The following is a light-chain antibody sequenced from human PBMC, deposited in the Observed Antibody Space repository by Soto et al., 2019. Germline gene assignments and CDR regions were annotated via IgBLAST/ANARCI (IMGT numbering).Light chain of an antibody. CDR1: QSVSSSH. J-gene: IGKJ1*01. V-gene: IGKV3-20*01. CDR2: DTS. Sequence: EVELTQSPGTLSFSPGERATLSCRASQSVSSSHLAWYQQKRGQAPRLLIYDTSTRATGIPDRFSGSGSGTDFTLTISRLEPEDFAVYHCQQYGASPWTFGQGTKVEVK. CDR3: QQYGASPWT.